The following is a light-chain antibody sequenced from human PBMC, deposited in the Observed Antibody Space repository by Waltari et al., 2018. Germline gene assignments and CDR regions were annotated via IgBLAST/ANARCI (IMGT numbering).Light chain of an antibody. V-gene: IGLV4-69*01. CDR2: VNSDGSH. CDR1: RGPTNNI. Sequence: QLVLTQSPSASAPLGASVKLTCTLSRGPTNNIIAWHQQHPTKGPRYLMKVNSDGSHNKGDKMPERFSGSSSGAERYLTISSLQSEDEADYYCQTGGHGTWVFGGGTKLTVL. J-gene: IGLJ3*02. CDR3: QTGGHGTWV.